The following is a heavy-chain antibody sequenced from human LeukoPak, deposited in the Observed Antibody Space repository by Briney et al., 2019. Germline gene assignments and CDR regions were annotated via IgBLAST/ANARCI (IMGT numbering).Heavy chain of an antibody. Sequence: SETLSLTCTVSGGFISSYYWSWIRQPPGKGLEWIGYIYYSGSTNYNPSLKSRVTISVDTSKNQFSLKLSSVTAADTAVYYCARESRYCSSTSCGFDPWGQGTLVTVSS. CDR3: ARESRYCSSTSCGFDP. J-gene: IGHJ5*02. D-gene: IGHD2-2*01. CDR1: GGFISSYY. V-gene: IGHV4-59*01. CDR2: IYYSGST.